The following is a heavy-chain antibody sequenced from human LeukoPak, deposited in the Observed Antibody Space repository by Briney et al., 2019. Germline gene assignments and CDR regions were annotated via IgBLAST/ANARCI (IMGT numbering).Heavy chain of an antibody. CDR2: FSGSGGST. J-gene: IGHJ4*02. Sequence: GGSLRLSCAASGFIFSSYAMSWVRQAPGKGLEWVSAFSGSGGSTYYADSVKGRFTISRDNSKNTLYLQMNSLRAEDTAVYYCAKDQNAMITPTYYFDYWGQGTLVTVSS. CDR3: AKDQNAMITPTYYFDY. D-gene: IGHD3-16*01. CDR1: GFIFSSYA. V-gene: IGHV3-23*01.